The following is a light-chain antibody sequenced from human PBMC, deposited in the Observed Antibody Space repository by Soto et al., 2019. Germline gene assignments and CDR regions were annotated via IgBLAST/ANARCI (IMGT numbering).Light chain of an antibody. CDR1: SSDVGGYDF. Sequence: QSALTQPASVSGSPGQSITISCTGTSSDVGGYDFVSWYRQYPGQAPKILIYEVTHRPSGVPDRCSGSKSGNTASLTISGLHADDEADYYCSSYTITSSPVFGPGTKLTVL. CDR3: SSYTITSSPV. CDR2: EVT. V-gene: IGLV2-14*01. J-gene: IGLJ1*01.